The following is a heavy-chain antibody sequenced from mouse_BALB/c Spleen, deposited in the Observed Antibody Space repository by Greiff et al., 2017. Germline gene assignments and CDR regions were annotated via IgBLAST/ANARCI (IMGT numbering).Heavy chain of an antibody. D-gene: IGHD3-3*01. Sequence: VQLQQSGPELVRPGVSVKISCKGSGYTFTDYAMHWVKQSHAKSLEWIGVISTYYGNTNYNQKFKGKATMTVDKSSSTAYMELARLTSEDSAIYYCARGGLGYFDYWGQGTTLTVSS. CDR1: GYTFTDYA. CDR3: ARGGLGYFDY. V-gene: IGHV1-67*01. J-gene: IGHJ2*01. CDR2: ISTYYGNT.